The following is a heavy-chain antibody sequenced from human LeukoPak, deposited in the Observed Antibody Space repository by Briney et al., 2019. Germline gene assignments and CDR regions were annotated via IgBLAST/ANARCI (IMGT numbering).Heavy chain of an antibody. CDR2: FYTSGST. V-gene: IGHV4-61*02. J-gene: IGHJ4*02. Sequence: SETLSLTCTVSGGAISSDTYYWSWIRQPAGKGLEWIGRFYTSGSTNYNPSLKSRVTISLDTSKNQFSLKLSSVTAADTAVYYCARELGIWGRGTLVTVSS. CDR3: ARELGI. D-gene: IGHD3-16*01. CDR1: GGAISSDTYY.